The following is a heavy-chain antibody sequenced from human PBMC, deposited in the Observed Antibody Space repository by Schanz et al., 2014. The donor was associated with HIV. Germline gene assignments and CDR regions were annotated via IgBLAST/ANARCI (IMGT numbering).Heavy chain of an antibody. CDR1: GYTFISYG. J-gene: IGHJ4*02. V-gene: IGHV1-18*01. Sequence: QVQLVQSGTEVKKPGASVKVSCKASGYTFISYGISWVRQAPGQGLEWMGWISAYNGNTKYAQKLQGRVTMTTDTSTSTAYMELRSLRSDDTAVYYCARDRDSYDSSGSFDYWGQGTLVTVSS. CDR2: ISAYNGNT. CDR3: ARDRDSYDSSGSFDY. D-gene: IGHD3-22*01.